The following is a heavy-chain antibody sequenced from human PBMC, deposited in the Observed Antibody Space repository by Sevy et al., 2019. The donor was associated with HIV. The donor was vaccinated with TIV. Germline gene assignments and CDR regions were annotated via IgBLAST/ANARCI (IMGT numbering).Heavy chain of an antibody. J-gene: IGHJ4*02. CDR2: MWFDGSNT. CDR1: GFTFSTYG. D-gene: IGHD4-17*01. CDR3: ARDLEFYDYGDYGPAFMPDY. V-gene: IGHV3-33*01. Sequence: GGSLRLSCAASGFTFSTYGMHWVRQAPGEGLEWVAVMWFDGSNTYYADSVKGRFTISRDIAKKTLHLQMNSLRADETAVYYCARDLEFYDYGDYGPAFMPDYWGQGALVTVSS.